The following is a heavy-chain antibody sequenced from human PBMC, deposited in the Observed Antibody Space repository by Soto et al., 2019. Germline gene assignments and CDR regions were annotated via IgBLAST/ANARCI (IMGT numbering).Heavy chain of an antibody. J-gene: IGHJ4*02. V-gene: IGHV3-23*01. CDR2: IRWSGATT. CDR3: ARASPRGRYFDWLIFPLGH. Sequence: PGGSLRLSCAASGFTFSNYAMTWVRQAPGKGLEWVSAIRWSGATTYYSDSVKGRFTISRDTAKSSVYLQMNSLRAEDTALYFCARASPRGRYFDWLIFPLGHWGQGTLVTVSS. CDR1: GFTFSNYA. D-gene: IGHD3-9*01.